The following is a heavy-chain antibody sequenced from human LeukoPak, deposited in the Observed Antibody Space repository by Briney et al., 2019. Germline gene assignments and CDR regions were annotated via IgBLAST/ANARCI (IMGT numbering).Heavy chain of an antibody. CDR3: ATFRWGVGFEY. CDR1: GGSFSGSFSGYY. V-gene: IGHV4-34*01. D-gene: IGHD3-16*01. Sequence: PSETLSLTCAVYGGSFSGSFSGYYWTCIRQTPGKGLEWIGEINHSGSTNYNPSLKSRVTISVDTSNNQFSLKLNFLTAADTAVYYCATFRWGVGFEYWGQGTLATVSS. CDR2: INHSGST. J-gene: IGHJ4*02.